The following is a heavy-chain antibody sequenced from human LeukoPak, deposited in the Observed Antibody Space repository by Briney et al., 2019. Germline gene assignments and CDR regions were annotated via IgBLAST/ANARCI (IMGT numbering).Heavy chain of an antibody. Sequence: GASVKVSCKVSGYSLTDLSLHWVRQAPGKGLEWMGGFDAEDGEPIYAQKFQGRLSMTEDTSKDTGYMELRTLRSEDTALYYCAKSHGDYGLLDYWGQGTLVTVSS. CDR1: GYSLTDLS. J-gene: IGHJ4*02. D-gene: IGHD4-17*01. CDR3: AKSHGDYGLLDY. V-gene: IGHV1-24*01. CDR2: FDAEDGEP.